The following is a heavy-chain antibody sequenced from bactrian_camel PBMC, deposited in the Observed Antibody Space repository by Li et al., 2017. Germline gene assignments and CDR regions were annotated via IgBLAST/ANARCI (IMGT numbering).Heavy chain of an antibody. CDR1: GYTVSRYC. CDR2: IYFAGGST. J-gene: IGHJ5*01. CDR3: AAQ. Sequence: VQLVESGGGSVQAGGSLRLSCAASGYTVSRYCMGWFRQAPGKERAMVAGIYFAGGSTYYHDSVKGRFTISQDNAKNTLYLQMNSLKPEDTATYYCAAQ. V-gene: IGHV3S59*01.